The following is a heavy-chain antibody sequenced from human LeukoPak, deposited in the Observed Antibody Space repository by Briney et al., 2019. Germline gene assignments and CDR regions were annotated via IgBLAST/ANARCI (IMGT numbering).Heavy chain of an antibody. V-gene: IGHV4-39*01. CDR1: GGSISSSSYY. CDR3: AAGVRYFDWLVGGFDY. Sequence: TASETLSLTCTVSGGSISSSSYYWGWIRQPPGKGLEWNGSIYYSGSTYYNPSLKSRVTISVDTSKNQFSLKLSSVTAADTAVYYCAAGVRYFDWLVGGFDYWGQGTLVTVSS. D-gene: IGHD3-9*01. J-gene: IGHJ4*02. CDR2: IYYSGST.